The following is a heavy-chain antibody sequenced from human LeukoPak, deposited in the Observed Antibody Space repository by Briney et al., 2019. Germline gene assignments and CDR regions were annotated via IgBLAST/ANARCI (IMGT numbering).Heavy chain of an antibody. Sequence: ASVEVSCKASGYTFTGYYMHWVRQAPGQGLEWMGWINPNSGGTNYAQKFQGRVTMTRDTSISTAYMELSRLRSDDTAVYYCARGGGGYSYGHDYWGQGTLVTVSS. J-gene: IGHJ4*02. CDR2: INPNSGGT. D-gene: IGHD5-18*01. CDR1: GYTFTGYY. CDR3: ARGGGGYSYGHDY. V-gene: IGHV1-2*02.